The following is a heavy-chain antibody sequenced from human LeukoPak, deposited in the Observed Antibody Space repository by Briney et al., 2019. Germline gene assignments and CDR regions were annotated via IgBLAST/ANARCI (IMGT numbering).Heavy chain of an antibody. D-gene: IGHD3-22*01. J-gene: IGHJ4*02. CDR3: ARDNGLYDSSGYFIDY. V-gene: IGHV3-66*01. Sequence: ETLSLTCAVYGGSFSGYYMSWVRQAPGKGLEWVSAIYSGGSTYYADSVKGRFTISRDNSKNTLYLQMNSLRAEDTAVYYCARDNGLYDSSGYFIDYWGQGTLVTVSS. CDR1: GGSFSGYY. CDR2: IYSGGST.